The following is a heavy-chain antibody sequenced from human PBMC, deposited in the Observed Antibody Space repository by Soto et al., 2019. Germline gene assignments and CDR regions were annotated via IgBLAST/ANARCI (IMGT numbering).Heavy chain of an antibody. Sequence: SVRVSCKASGGTFSSYAISWVRQAPGQGLEWMGGIIPIFGTANYAQKFQGRVTITADKSTSTAYMELSSLRSKDTAVYYCARALWFGEFTFNHYYFHYWGQGTLVTVSS. J-gene: IGHJ4*02. CDR3: ARALWFGEFTFNHYYFHY. V-gene: IGHV1-69*06. CDR2: IIPIFGTA. D-gene: IGHD3-10*01. CDR1: GGTFSSYA.